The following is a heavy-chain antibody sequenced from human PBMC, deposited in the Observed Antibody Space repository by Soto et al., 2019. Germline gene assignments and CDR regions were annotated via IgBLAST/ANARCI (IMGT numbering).Heavy chain of an antibody. CDR1: GFTFSSYA. CDR3: AKDRSRVVATSPFDY. D-gene: IGHD5-12*01. J-gene: IGHJ4*02. Sequence: GGSLRLSCAASGFTFSSYAMSWVRQAPGKGLEWVSAISGSGGSTYYADSVKGRFTISRDNSKNTLYLQMNSLRAEDTAVYYCAKDRSRVVATSPFDYWGQGTLVTVSS. CDR2: ISGSGGST. V-gene: IGHV3-23*01.